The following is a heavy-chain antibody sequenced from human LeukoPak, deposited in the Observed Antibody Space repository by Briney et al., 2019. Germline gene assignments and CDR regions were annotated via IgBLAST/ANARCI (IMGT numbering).Heavy chain of an antibody. D-gene: IGHD6-19*01. CDR1: GYSISSGYY. V-gene: IGHV4-38-2*02. CDR2: IYHSGST. J-gene: IGHJ4*02. Sequence: PSETLSLTCTVSGYSISSGYYWGWVRPPPGKGLEWIGSIYHSGSTYYNPSLKSRVTISVDTSKNQFSLKLSSVTAADTAVYYCARHSVAAPPEDYWGQGTLVTVSS. CDR3: ARHSVAAPPEDY.